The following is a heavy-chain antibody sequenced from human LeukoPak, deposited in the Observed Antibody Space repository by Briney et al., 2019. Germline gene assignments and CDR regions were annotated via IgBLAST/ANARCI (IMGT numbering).Heavy chain of an antibody. CDR1: GYTFTSYD. V-gene: IGHV1-8*01. D-gene: IGHD6-13*01. J-gene: IGHJ4*02. CDR2: MNPNSGNT. CDR3: ARGSSSWYGGLDY. Sequence: GASVKVSCKASGYTFTSYDINWVRQATGQGLEWMGWMNPNSGNTGYAQKFQGRVTITADESTSTAYMELSSLRSEDTAVYYCARGSSSWYGGLDYWGQGTLVTVSS.